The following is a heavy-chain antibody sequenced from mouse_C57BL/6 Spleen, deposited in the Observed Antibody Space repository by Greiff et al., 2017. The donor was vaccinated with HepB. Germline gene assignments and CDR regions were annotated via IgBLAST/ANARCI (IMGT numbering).Heavy chain of an antibody. J-gene: IGHJ2*01. D-gene: IGHD1-1*01. Sequence: VQLQQPGAELVKPGASVKLSCKASGYTFTSYWMHWVKQRPGQGLEWIGMIHPNSGSTNYNEKFKSKATLTVDKSSSTAYMQLSSLTSEDSAVYYCARSGGVSTTVGAPFDYWGQGTTLTVSS. V-gene: IGHV1-64*01. CDR1: GYTFTSYW. CDR3: ARSGGVSTTVGAPFDY. CDR2: IHPNSGST.